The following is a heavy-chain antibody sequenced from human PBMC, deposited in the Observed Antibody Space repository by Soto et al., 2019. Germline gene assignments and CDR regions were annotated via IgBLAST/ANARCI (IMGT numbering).Heavy chain of an antibody. D-gene: IGHD2-21*02. CDR1: GGSFSGYY. CDR3: ASPYCGGDCYSDDY. Sequence: QVQLQQWGAGLLKPSETLSLTCAVYGGSFSGYYWSWIRQPPGKGLEWIGEINHSGSTNYNPSLKSRVTISVDTSKTQFSLKLSSVTAADTAVYYCASPYCGGDCYSDDYWGQGTLVTVSS. V-gene: IGHV4-34*01. J-gene: IGHJ4*02. CDR2: INHSGST.